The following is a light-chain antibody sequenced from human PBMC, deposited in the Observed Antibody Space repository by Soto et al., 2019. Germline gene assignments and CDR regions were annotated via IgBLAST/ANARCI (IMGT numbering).Light chain of an antibody. CDR1: QSISNW. CDR3: QQYNTYMLT. Sequence: DIQMTQSPSTLSASVGDRVTITCRTSQSISNWLAWYQQKPGKAPELLIYDVSNLESGVPSRFSGSGSGTEFTLTISSLQPDDFATYYCQQYNTYMLTLGGGTKVDI. V-gene: IGKV1-5*01. J-gene: IGKJ4*01. CDR2: DVS.